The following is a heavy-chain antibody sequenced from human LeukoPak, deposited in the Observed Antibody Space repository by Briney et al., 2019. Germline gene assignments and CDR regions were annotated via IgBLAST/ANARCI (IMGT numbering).Heavy chain of an antibody. D-gene: IGHD3-22*01. Sequence: GGSLRLSCTASGFTFSDSYMSWIRQAPGKGLEWVSVLYSNSITYYADSVKGRFTISRDSSKNTLYLQMNSLRAEDTAVYYCARGINMMIVAPGYWGQGTLVTVSS. CDR1: GFTFSDSY. CDR3: ARGINMMIVAPGY. J-gene: IGHJ4*02. V-gene: IGHV3-53*01. CDR2: LYSNSIT.